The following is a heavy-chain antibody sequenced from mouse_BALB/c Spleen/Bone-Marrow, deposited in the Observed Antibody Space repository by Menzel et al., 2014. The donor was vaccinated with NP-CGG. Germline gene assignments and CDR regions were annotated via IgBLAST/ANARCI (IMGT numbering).Heavy chain of an antibody. J-gene: IGHJ3*01. CDR1: GFTFGSYG. CDR3: ARDNYYDYDGFAY. D-gene: IGHD2-4*01. CDR2: ISSNGGST. Sequence: EVKLVESGGGLVQPGGSLKISCAASGFTFGSYGMSWVRQTPDKRLDLVATISSNGGSTYYPDSVKGRFTISRDNAKNTLYLQMSSLKSEDTAMYYCARDNYYDYDGFAYWGQGTLVTVSA. V-gene: IGHV5-6-3*01.